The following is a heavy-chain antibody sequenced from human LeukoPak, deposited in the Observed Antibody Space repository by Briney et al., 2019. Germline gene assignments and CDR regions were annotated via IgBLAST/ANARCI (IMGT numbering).Heavy chain of an antibody. CDR3: ARLIEQYGDYRTLDY. V-gene: IGHV2-5*02. CDR1: GFSLRTTGVG. CDR2: IYWDDDK. D-gene: IGHD4-17*01. Sequence: GPTLVKPTQTLTLTCTFSGFSLRTTGVGVGWIRQPPGKALEWLALIYWDDDKRHSPSLRSRLTITKDTSKNQVVLTLTYMDPVDTATYYCARLIEQYGDYRTLDYWGQGTLVTVSS. J-gene: IGHJ4*02.